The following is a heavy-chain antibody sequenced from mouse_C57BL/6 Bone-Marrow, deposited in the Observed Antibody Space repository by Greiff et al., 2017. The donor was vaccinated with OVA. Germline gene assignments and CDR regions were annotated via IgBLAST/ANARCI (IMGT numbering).Heavy chain of an antibody. D-gene: IGHD1-1*01. CDR3: ARSPLFITTVGDFDY. CDR1: GFTFSSYA. Sequence: EVKLMESGGGLVKPGGSLKLSCAASGFTFSSYAMSWVRQTPEKRLEWVATISDGGSYTYYPDNVKGRFTISRDNAKNNLYLQMSHLKSEDTAMYYCARSPLFITTVGDFDYWGQGTTLTVSS. CDR2: ISDGGSYT. J-gene: IGHJ2*01. V-gene: IGHV5-4*03.